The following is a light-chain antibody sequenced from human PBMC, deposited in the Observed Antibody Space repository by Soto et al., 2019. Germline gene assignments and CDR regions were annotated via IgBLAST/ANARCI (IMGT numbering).Light chain of an antibody. CDR2: DVS. CDR3: SSYTSSSPYV. Sequence: QSALTQPASVSGSPGQSITISCTGTSSDVGGYNYVSWYQQHPGKAPKLMIYDVSNRPSGVSNRFSGSKSGNTASLTISGLQAEDDADHYCSSYTSSSPYVFGTGTKLTVL. CDR1: SSDVGGYNY. V-gene: IGLV2-14*01. J-gene: IGLJ1*01.